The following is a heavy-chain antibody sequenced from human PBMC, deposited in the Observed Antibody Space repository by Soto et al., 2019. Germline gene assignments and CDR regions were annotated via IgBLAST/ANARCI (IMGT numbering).Heavy chain of an antibody. D-gene: IGHD3-10*01. CDR1: GFTFSSYG. CDR3: AKDLYYYGSGIVAFDI. Sequence: GGSLRLSCAASGFTFSSYGMHWVRQAPGKGLEWVSAISGSGGSTYYADSVKGRFTISRDNSKNTLYLQMNSLRAEDTAVYYCAKDLYYYGSGIVAFDIWGQGTMVTVSS. CDR2: ISGSGGST. V-gene: IGHV3-23*01. J-gene: IGHJ3*02.